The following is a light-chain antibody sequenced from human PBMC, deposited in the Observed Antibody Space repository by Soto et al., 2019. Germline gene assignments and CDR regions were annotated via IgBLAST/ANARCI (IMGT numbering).Light chain of an antibody. CDR2: DAS. V-gene: IGKV1-5*01. Sequence: DIQMTQSPSTLSASVGDRVTITCRASQSITSRLAWYQQKPGKAPNLLIYDASSLQSGVPSRFSGSGSGTEFTLTISSLQPDDSATYYCQQYNSHDDIAFGRGTKVDIK. CDR3: QQYNSHDDIA. J-gene: IGKJ4*01. CDR1: QSITSR.